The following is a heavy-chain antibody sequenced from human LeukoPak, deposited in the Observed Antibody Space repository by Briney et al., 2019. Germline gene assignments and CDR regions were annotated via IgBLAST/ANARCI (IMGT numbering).Heavy chain of an antibody. CDR3: ARDLSPVVRASPMGY. CDR2: ITYDGYYK. CDR1: GFTFSSYA. J-gene: IGHJ4*02. Sequence: PGGSLRLSCVASGFTFSSYAMHWVRQAPGKGLEWVALITYDGYYKYYSDSVKGRFTISSDTSKNTLYLQMNSLRAEDTAVYYCARDLSPVVRASPMGYWGQGTPVTVSS. V-gene: IGHV3-30*04. D-gene: IGHD3-10*01.